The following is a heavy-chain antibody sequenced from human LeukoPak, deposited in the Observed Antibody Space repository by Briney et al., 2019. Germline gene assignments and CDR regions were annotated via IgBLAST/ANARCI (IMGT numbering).Heavy chain of an antibody. J-gene: IGHJ4*02. Sequence: PTETLSLPCTVYDGSFRGHYWTWISQPPGKGLEWIGEINHNGITNYNPSLKSRLTISVDTSKNQFSLELRSVTAADTAVYYCARSVSGGLECDSWAQGSLVTVSS. CDR2: INHNGIT. CDR3: ARSVSGGLECDS. CDR1: DGSFRGHY. D-gene: IGHD3-16*01. V-gene: IGHV4-34*01.